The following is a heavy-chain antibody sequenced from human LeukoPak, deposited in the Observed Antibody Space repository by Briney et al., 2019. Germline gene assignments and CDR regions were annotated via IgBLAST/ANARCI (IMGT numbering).Heavy chain of an antibody. J-gene: IGHJ4*02. Sequence: PSETLSLTCTVSGGSISGYYLTWIRQPPGKGLEWIGYIYSSGSTKYNPSLKSRVTISVDTSKNQFSLKLSSVTAADTAVYYCARLEGLRWVIDYRGQGTLVTVSS. CDR2: IYSSGST. CDR3: ARLEGLRWVIDY. CDR1: GGSISGYY. D-gene: IGHD4-23*01. V-gene: IGHV4-4*08.